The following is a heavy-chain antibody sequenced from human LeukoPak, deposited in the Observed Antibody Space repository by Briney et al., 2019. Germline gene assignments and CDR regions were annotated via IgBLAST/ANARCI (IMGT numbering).Heavy chain of an antibody. CDR1: GFTFSGSA. J-gene: IGHJ4*02. Sequence: GRSLRLSCAASGFTFSGSAMTWVRQAPRKGMEWVSVITGSGATTYYADFVKGRFTVSRDNSKNTLYLQMSSLRAEDTAVYYCAKNAPHCRSAACYIEWGQGTLVTVSS. V-gene: IGHV3-23*01. CDR2: ITGSGATT. D-gene: IGHD2-2*02. CDR3: AKNAPHCRSAACYIE.